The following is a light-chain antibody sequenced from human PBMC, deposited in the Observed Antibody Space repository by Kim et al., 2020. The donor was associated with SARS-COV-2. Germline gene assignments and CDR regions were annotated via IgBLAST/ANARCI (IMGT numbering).Light chain of an antibody. CDR3: QVWDTSSYHRGV. CDR1: NIGSKS. V-gene: IGLV3-21*04. CDR2: YDN. J-gene: IGLJ1*01. Sequence: ETAKIACGGDNIGSKSVNWYHQKPGQAPVLVISYDNNRPSGIPDRFSGSNSGNTATLAISRVAAGDEADYYCQVWDTSSYHRGVFGTGTKVTVL.